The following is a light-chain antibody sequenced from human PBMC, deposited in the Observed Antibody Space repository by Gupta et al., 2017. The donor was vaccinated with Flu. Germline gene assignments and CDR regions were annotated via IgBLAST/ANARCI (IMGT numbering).Light chain of an antibody. J-gene: IGLJ3*02. CDR3: YSFEGTPTYWV. CDR1: SSVVGGIDY. CDR2: DDN. V-gene: IGLV2-11*03. Sequence: VTISCTGTSSVVGGIDYVAWYQQHPGTAPKLLIYDDNKRPSGVPERFSGYNSGTTASLPITGLQGEDEADYYCYSFEGTPTYWVFGGGTTLTVL.